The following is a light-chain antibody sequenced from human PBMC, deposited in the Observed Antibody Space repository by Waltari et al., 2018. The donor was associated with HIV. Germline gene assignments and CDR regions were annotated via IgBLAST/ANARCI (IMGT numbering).Light chain of an antibody. Sequence: QSVLTQPPPASGTSGQRATISCSGSDFNIGANTVNWYQQVPGMAPKLLIYSDHQRPAGVPDRFSGSKSGTSASLAISGLQSEDEANYYCSSWDDSLNGVWVFGGGTKVTVL. J-gene: IGLJ2*01. V-gene: IGLV1-44*01. CDR1: DFNIGANT. CDR2: SDH. CDR3: SSWDDSLNGVWV.